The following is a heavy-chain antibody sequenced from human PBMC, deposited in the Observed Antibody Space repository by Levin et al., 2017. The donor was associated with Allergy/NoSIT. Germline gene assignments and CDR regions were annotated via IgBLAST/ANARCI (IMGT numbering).Heavy chain of an antibody. D-gene: IGHD4-17*01. J-gene: IGHJ3*02. CDR1: GFTFDDYA. Sequence: SLKISCAASGFTFDDYAMHWVRQAPGKGLEWVSGISWNSGSIGYADSVKGRFTISRDNAKNSLYLQMNSLRAEDTALYYCAKGRRLYYGDYWDAFDIWGQGTMVTVSS. CDR3: AKGRRLYYGDYWDAFDI. V-gene: IGHV3-9*01. CDR2: ISWNSGSI.